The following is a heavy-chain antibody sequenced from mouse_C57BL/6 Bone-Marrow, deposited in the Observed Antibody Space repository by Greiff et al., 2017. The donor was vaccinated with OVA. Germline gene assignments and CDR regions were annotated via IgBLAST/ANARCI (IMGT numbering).Heavy chain of an antibody. CDR1: GYSFTGYY. CDR2: INPSTGGT. CDR3: ARSQLRFCCSH. Sequence: VHVKQSGPELVKPGASVKISCKASGYSFTGYYMHWVKQSSEKSLEWIGEINPSTGGTSYNQKFKGKATLTVDKSSSTAYMQLKSLTSEDSAVYYCARSQLRFCCSHCGQGTLVTVSA. D-gene: IGHD3-2*02. J-gene: IGHJ3*01. V-gene: IGHV1-43*01.